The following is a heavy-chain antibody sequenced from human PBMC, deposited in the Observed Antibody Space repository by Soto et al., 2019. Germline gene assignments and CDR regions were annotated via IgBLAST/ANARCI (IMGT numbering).Heavy chain of an antibody. CDR2: ISGSGGST. J-gene: IGHJ4*02. D-gene: IGHD5-18*01. CDR1: GFTFSSYA. V-gene: IGHV3-23*01. Sequence: VQLLESGGGLVQPGGSLRLSCAASGFTFSSYAMSWVRQAPGKGLEWVSAISGSGGSTYYADPVKGRFTISRDNSKNTLYLQMNSLRAEDTAVYYCAKDPLFSYGSGYWGQGTLVTVSS. CDR3: AKDPLFSYGSGY.